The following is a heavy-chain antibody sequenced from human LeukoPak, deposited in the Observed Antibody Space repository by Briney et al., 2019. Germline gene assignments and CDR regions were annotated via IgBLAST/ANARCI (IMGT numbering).Heavy chain of an antibody. CDR3: ARDKIVGATHFDY. J-gene: IGHJ4*02. V-gene: IGHV3-30*03. Sequence: PGGSLRLSCAASGFTFSSYGMHWVRQAPGKGLEWVAVISYDGSNNYYADSVKGRFTISRDNAKNSLYLQMNSLRAEDTALYYCARDKIVGATHFDYWGQGTLVTVSS. CDR2: ISYDGSNN. CDR1: GFTFSSYG. D-gene: IGHD1-26*01.